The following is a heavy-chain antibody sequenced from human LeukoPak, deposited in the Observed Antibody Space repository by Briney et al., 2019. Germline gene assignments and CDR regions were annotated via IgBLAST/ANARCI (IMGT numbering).Heavy chain of an antibody. J-gene: IGHJ4*02. D-gene: IGHD6-19*01. CDR3: AIPSSYSSGGIFDY. CDR1: GYTFTGYY. Sequence: GASVKVSCKASGYTFTGYYMHWVRQAPGQGLEWMGRINPNSGGTNYAQKFQGRVTMTRDTSISTAYTELSRLRSDDTAVYYCAIPSSYSSGGIFDYWGQGTLVTVSS. V-gene: IGHV1-2*06. CDR2: INPNSGGT.